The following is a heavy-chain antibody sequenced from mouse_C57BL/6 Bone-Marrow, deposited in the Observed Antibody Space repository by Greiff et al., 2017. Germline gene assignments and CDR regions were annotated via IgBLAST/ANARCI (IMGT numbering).Heavy chain of an antibody. CDR2: IDPENGDT. J-gene: IGHJ1*03. Sequence: VQLQQSGAELVRPGASVKLSCTASGFNIKDDYMHWVKQRPEQGLEWIGWIDPENGDTEYASKFQGKATITADTSSNTSYLQLSSLTSEYTGVYSCTGTVVAHWYFDVWGTGTTVTVSS. CDR1: GFNIKDDY. CDR3: TGTVVAHWYFDV. V-gene: IGHV14-4*01. D-gene: IGHD1-1*01.